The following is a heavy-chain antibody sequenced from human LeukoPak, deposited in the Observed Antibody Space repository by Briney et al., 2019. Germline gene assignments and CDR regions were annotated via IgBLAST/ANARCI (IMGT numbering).Heavy chain of an antibody. CDR3: ARATAPSSPYWPAVPLFDY. CDR1: GGSISSGDYY. J-gene: IGHJ4*02. D-gene: IGHD2-15*01. V-gene: IGHV4-30-4*08. Sequence: SETLSLTCTVSGGSISSGDYYWGWIRQPPGKGLEWVGYIYYSGSTYYNPSLKSRVTISVDTSKNQFSLKLSSVTAADTAVYYCARATAPSSPYWPAVPLFDYWGQGTLVTVSS. CDR2: IYYSGST.